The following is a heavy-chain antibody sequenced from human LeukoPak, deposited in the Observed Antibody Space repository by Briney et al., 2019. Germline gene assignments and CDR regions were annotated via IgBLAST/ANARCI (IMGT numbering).Heavy chain of an antibody. CDR1: GFTFSNAW. Sequence: PGGSLRLSCAASGFTFSNAWMSWVRQAPGKGLEWVGRIKSKTDGGTTDYAAPVKGRFTISRDDSKSTLFLQMDSLKTEDTAVYYCTTSYCGGDCYYYEGYWGQGTLVTVSS. CDR3: TTSYCGGDCYYYEGY. J-gene: IGHJ4*02. CDR2: IKSKTDGGTT. D-gene: IGHD2-21*02. V-gene: IGHV3-15*01.